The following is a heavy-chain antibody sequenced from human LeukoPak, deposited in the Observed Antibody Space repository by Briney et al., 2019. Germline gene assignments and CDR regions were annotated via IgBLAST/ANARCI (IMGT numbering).Heavy chain of an antibody. J-gene: IGHJ1*01. CDR3: ARRASYSSGWF. V-gene: IGHV5-51*01. CDR1: GYSFTIYW. CDR2: IYHGDSDT. D-gene: IGHD6-19*01. Sequence: GESLKISCKGSGYSFTIYWIGWVRQMPGKGLEWMGIIYHGDSDTRYSPSFQGQVTISADKTISTAYLQWSSLKASDTATYYCARRASYSSGWFWGQGTLVTVSS.